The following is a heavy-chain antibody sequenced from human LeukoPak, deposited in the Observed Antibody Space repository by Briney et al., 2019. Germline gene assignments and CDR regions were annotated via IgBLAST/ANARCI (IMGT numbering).Heavy chain of an antibody. V-gene: IGHV3-7*01. J-gene: IGHJ4*02. CDR2: IKQDGSEK. CDR3: ARDRGYSNYVDY. Sequence: GGSLRLSCAASGSTFSSYWMSWVRQAPGKGLEWVANIKQDGSEKYYVDSVKGRFTISRDNAKNSLYLQMNSLRAEDTAVYYCARDRGYSNYVDYWGQGTLVTVSS. CDR1: GSTFSSYW. D-gene: IGHD5-18*01.